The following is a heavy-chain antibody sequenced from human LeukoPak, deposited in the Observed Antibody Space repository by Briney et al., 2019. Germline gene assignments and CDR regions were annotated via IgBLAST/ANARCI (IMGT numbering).Heavy chain of an antibody. CDR1: GGSISSGGYY. D-gene: IGHD7-27*01. J-gene: IGHJ4*02. Sequence: SETLSLTCTVSGGSISSGGYYWSWIRQHPGKGLEWIGHIYYSGSTYYIPSLKSRLAISVDTSKNQFSLKLTAVTAADTAVYYCARETPGAGYFDYWGQGSLVTVSS. CDR2: IYYSGST. CDR3: ARETPGAGYFDY. V-gene: IGHV4-31*03.